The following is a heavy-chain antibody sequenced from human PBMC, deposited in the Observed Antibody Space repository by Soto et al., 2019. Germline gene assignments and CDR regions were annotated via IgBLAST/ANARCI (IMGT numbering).Heavy chain of an antibody. V-gene: IGHV4-30-4*08. CDR2: IHPSGNT. CDR1: GDLIRDSGDHY. CDR3: SRLSRRLLGQYKIGF. Sequence: QVQLEESGPGLLRPAQSLSLTCTVSGDLIRDSGDHYWSWVRQSPGQGLQWLAYIHPSGNTYYRPSLKRRLSRSPNTPRNEISFMLTSVTTADTAVYYCSRLSRRLLGQYKIGFWGQGALGTVSS. J-gene: IGHJ4*02. D-gene: IGHD1-1*01.